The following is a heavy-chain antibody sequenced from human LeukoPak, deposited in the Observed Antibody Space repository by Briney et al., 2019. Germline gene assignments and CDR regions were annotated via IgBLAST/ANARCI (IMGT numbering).Heavy chain of an antibody. D-gene: IGHD6-19*01. CDR2: ISAYNGNT. J-gene: IGHJ3*02. CDR1: GYTFTSYG. CDR3: ARGLDLWYSSGWPEGHVAFDI. Sequence: ASVKVSCKASGYTFTSYGISWVRQAPGQGLEWMGWISAYNGNTNYARKLQGRVTMTTDTSTSTAYMELRSLRSDDTAVYYCARGLDLWYSSGWPEGHVAFDIWGQGTMVTVSS. V-gene: IGHV1-18*01.